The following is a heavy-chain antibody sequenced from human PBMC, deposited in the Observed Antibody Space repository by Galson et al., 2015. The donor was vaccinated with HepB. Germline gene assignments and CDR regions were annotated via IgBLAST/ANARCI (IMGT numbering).Heavy chain of an antibody. J-gene: IGHJ6*02. Sequence: SLRLSCAASGFTFSSYGMHWVRQAPGKGLEWVSYISSSSSTIYYADSVKGRFTISRDNAKNSLYLQMNSLRDEDTAVYYCARETHRRGYSYGMDVWGQGTTVTVSS. CDR3: ARETHRRGYSYGMDV. CDR2: ISSSSSTI. D-gene: IGHD5-24*01. V-gene: IGHV3-48*02. CDR1: GFTFSSYG.